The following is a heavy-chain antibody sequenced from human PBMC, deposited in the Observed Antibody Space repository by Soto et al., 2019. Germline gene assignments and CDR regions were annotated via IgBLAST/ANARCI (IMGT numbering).Heavy chain of an antibody. CDR1: GGSISSGGYS. V-gene: IGHV4-30-2*01. D-gene: IGHD3-3*01. Sequence: PSETLSLTCAVSGGSISSGGYSWGWIRQPPGKGLEWIGYIYHSGSTYYNPSLKSRVTISVDRSKNQFSLKLSSVTAADTAVYYCASTGNTIFGVAKGWFDPWGQGTLVTVSS. CDR3: ASTGNTIFGVAKGWFDP. J-gene: IGHJ5*02. CDR2: IYHSGST.